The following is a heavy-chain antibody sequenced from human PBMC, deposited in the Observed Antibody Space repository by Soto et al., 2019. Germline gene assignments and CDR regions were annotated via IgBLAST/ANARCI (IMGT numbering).Heavy chain of an antibody. CDR1: GGSISNYC. D-gene: IGHD5-18*01. CDR2: IFYSGSA. Sequence: SETLCLTCPVAGGSISNYCWSWIRQPPGRGLEWIGHIFYSGSANYNPALKSRVTISVDTSKSQFSLKLSSVTAADTAVYYCAKDSGYNYGYFRWFDPWGQGTLVTVSS. V-gene: IGHV4-59*01. J-gene: IGHJ5*02. CDR3: AKDSGYNYGYFRWFDP.